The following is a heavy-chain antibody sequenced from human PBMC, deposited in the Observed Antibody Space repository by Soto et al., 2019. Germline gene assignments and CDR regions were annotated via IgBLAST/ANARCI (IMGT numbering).Heavy chain of an antibody. CDR2: VRPKSGEV. V-gene: IGHV1-2*02. J-gene: IGHJ4*02. Sequence: KFSCKASGYNFNGYFMHWVRQAPGQGLEWMGWVRPKSGEVKYEQKFQGRVTMTSDMSISTAYMELTRLTSDDTAVYFCAAETGADTFDYWGQGTLVTVSS. CDR1: GYNFNGYF. D-gene: IGHD3-9*01. CDR3: AAETGADTFDY.